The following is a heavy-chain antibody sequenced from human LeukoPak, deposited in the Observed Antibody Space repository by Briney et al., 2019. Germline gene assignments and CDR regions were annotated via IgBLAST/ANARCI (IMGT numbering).Heavy chain of an antibody. Sequence: SETLSLTCAVYGGSFSGYYWSWIRQPPGKGLEWIGEINHSGSTYYNWSLKSRITISVDTSKNQFSLKLSSVTAADTAVYYCAKARGCTSCQNWFDPWGQGTLVTVSS. CDR2: INHSGST. V-gene: IGHV4-34*01. CDR3: AKARGCTSCQNWFDP. J-gene: IGHJ5*02. D-gene: IGHD2-2*01. CDR1: GGSFSGYY.